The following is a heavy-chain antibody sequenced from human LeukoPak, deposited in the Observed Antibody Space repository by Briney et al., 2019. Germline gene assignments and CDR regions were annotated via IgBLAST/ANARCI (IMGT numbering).Heavy chain of an antibody. V-gene: IGHV1-69*02. J-gene: IGHJ4*02. CDR2: IIPILGIA. Sequence: SVKFSCKASGYTFTGYYMHWVRQAPGQGLEWMGRIIPILGIANYAQKFQGRVTITADKSTSTAYMELSSLRSEDTAVYYCARYSFYDSSGYYSDYWGQGTLVTVSS. CDR1: GYTFTGYY. CDR3: ARYSFYDSSGYYSDY. D-gene: IGHD3-22*01.